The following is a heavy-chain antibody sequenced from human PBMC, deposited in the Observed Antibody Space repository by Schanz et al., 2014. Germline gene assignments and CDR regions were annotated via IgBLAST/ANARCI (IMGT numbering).Heavy chain of an antibody. Sequence: VQLLDSGGGLVQPGGSLRLSCAASGFTFSTYAMSWIRQAPGKGLEWVSDISSGSSYANYADSVKGRFTISRDNAKNSLYLQMNSLRAEDTAVYYCAKARRKSNCSGGRCFHYSYYGMDVWGQGTTVTVSS. CDR2: ISSGSSYA. V-gene: IGHV3-11*03. J-gene: IGHJ6*02. CDR3: AKARRKSNCSGGRCFHYSYYGMDV. CDR1: GFTFSTYA. D-gene: IGHD2-15*01.